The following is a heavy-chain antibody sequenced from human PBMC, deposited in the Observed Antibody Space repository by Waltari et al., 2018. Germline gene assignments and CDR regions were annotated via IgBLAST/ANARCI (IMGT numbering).Heavy chain of an antibody. CDR2: ISSSSSTI. J-gene: IGHJ6*02. CDR3: ARDPRPIAAADYYYYGMDV. Sequence: EVQLVESGGGLVQPGGSLRLSCAASGFTFSSYSMNWVRQAPGKGLEWVSYISSSSSTIYYADSVKGRFTISRDNSKNTLYLQMNSLRAEDTAVYYCARDPRPIAAADYYYYGMDVWGQGTTVTVSS. V-gene: IGHV3-48*01. D-gene: IGHD6-13*01. CDR1: GFTFSSYS.